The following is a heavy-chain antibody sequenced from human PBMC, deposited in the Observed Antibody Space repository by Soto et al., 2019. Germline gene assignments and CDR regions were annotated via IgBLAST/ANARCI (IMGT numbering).Heavy chain of an antibody. CDR1: GGSISSSNW. Sequence: QVQLQESGPGLVKPSGTLSLNCDVSGGSISSSNWWSWARKPPRKGLEWIGEIYHSGSTNYNPALNSRVTISVDKSKNQFSLKLSSMTAADTAVYYFATLPANSEFAYLGQGTLVTVSA. J-gene: IGHJ4*02. CDR2: IYHSGST. CDR3: ATLPANSEFAY. D-gene: IGHD5-18*01. V-gene: IGHV4-4*02.